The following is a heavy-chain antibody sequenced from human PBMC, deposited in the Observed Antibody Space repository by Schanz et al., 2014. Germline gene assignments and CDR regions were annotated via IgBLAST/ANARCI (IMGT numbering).Heavy chain of an antibody. V-gene: IGHV3-30*18. J-gene: IGHJ4*02. CDR2: ISYHGSER. D-gene: IGHD3-22*01. CDR1: GFSFSDYG. Sequence: QVQLVESGGGVVQPGRSLRLSCAGSGFSFSDYGMHWVRQAPGRGLEWVAVISYHGSERYYAESVKGRFTISRDNSKNTLYLQMNSLRTEDTDVYFCAKSYDTSGYSGFDYWGQGTLVTVSS. CDR3: AKSYDTSGYSGFDY.